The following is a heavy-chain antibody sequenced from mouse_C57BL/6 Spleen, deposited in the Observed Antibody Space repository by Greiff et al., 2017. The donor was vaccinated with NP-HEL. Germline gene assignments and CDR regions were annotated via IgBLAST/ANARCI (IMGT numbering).Heavy chain of an antibody. CDR3: ARDQRGLLDY. J-gene: IGHJ2*01. V-gene: IGHV1-69*01. CDR2: IDPSDSYT. Sequence: VQLQESGAELVMPGASVKLSCKASGYTFTSYWMHWVKQRPGQGLEWIGEIDPSDSYTNYNQKFKGKSTLTVDKSSSTAYMQLSSLTSEDSAVYYCARDQRGLLDYWGQGTTLTVSS. D-gene: IGHD2-3*01. CDR1: GYTFTSYW.